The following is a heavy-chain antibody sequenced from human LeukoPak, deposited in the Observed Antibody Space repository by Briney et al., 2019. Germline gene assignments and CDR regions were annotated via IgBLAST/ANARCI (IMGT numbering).Heavy chain of an antibody. V-gene: IGHV3-53*01. CDR1: GFTVSNNY. J-gene: IGHJ6*02. D-gene: IGHD6-19*01. CDR2: LYSGGAT. CDR3: ARCKGSSGLDYYYYYGMDV. Sequence: GGSLRLSCAASGFTVSNNYMTWVRQASGKGLEWVSILYSGGATYYTESVKGRFTISRDNSKNTLYLQMNSLRAEDTAVYYCARCKGSSGLDYYYYYGMDVWGQGTTVTVSS.